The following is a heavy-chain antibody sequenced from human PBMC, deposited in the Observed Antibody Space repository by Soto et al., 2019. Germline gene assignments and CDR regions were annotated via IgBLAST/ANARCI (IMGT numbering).Heavy chain of an antibody. CDR1: GGSISSGGYC. D-gene: IGHD2-2*01. V-gene: IGHV4-31*03. CDR3: ARGSRRDAFDI. Sequence: QVQLQESGPGLVKPSQTLSLTCTVSGGSISSGGYCWSWIRQHPGKGLEWIGYIYYSGSTYYNPSLKSRVTISVDTSKNQFSLKLSSVTAADTAVYYCARGSRRDAFDIWGQGTMVTVSS. CDR2: IYYSGST. J-gene: IGHJ3*02.